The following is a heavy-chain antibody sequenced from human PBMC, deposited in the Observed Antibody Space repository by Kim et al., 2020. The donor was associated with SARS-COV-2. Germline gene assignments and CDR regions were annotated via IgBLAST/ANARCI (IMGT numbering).Heavy chain of an antibody. D-gene: IGHD4-17*01. CDR1: GLTFRCYW. CDR3: ATGLNQYYDI. CDR2: INSDGSST. Sequence: GGSLRLSCAASGLTFRCYWMHWVRQAPGKGLVWVSRINSDGSSTVYVDSVKGRFTISRDNAKNTVYLQMNSLRVEDTAVYYCATGLNQYYDIWGRGTLVTVSS. J-gene: IGHJ2*01. V-gene: IGHV3-74*01.